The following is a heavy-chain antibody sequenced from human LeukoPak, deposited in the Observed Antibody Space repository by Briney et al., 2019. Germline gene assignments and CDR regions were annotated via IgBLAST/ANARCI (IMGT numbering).Heavy chain of an antibody. J-gene: IGHJ3*01. D-gene: IGHD3/OR15-3a*01. CDR1: GFNFDDFA. V-gene: IGHV3-9*01. CDR2: ITWNSANI. Sequence: SLRLSCAASGFNFDDFAMHCVRQAPGKGLEWVSGITWNSANIGYAASVKGRFTISRDNAKNSLYLQMNSLRAEDTALYYCAKDMIFGIINKPFDGLDVWGQGTMVTVSS. CDR3: AKDMIFGIINKPFDGLDV.